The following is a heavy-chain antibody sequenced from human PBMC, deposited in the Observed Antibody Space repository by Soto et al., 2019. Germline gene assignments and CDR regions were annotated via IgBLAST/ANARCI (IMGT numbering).Heavy chain of an antibody. V-gene: IGHV4-61*01. CDR1: GGSVSSGSYY. CDR3: ARVPLEFGEDYYYYGMDV. D-gene: IGHD3-10*01. J-gene: IGHJ6*02. CDR2: IYYSGST. Sequence: QVQLQESGPGLVKPSETLSLTCTVSGGSVSSGSYYWSWIRQPPGKGLEWIGYIYYSGSTNYNPSLKSRVTISVDTSKNQFSRKLSSVTAADTAVYSCARVPLEFGEDYYYYGMDVWGQGTTVTVSS.